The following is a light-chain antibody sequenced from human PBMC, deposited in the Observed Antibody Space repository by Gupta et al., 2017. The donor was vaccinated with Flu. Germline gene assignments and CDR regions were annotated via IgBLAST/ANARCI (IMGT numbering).Light chain of an antibody. CDR1: NMGSNI. CDR3: QVWDSRSDDWV. V-gene: IGLV3-21*03. Sequence: GKTSRITYGGINMGSNIEHWYQQMPGQAPVLVVYDDSDRPTGIPERFSGSNYGNTATMTRSRVEAGDEADYYCQVWDSRSDDWVFGGGTKLTVL. J-gene: IGLJ3*02. CDR2: DDS.